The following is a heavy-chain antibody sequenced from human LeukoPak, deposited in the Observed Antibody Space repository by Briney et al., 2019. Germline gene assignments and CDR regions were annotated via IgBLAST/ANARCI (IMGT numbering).Heavy chain of an antibody. V-gene: IGHV4-39*01. CDR2: ITYSGST. Sequence: PSETLSLTCTVSGGSMSSSNYYWGWVRQPPGKGLEWIGSITYSGSTYYNPSLKGQVTISVDTSKTQFSLKLSFATAADTAVYYCVRHQHSPTYDSWGQGTLVTVSS. J-gene: IGHJ4*02. CDR1: GGSMSSSNYY. D-gene: IGHD2-15*01. CDR3: VRHQHSPTYDS.